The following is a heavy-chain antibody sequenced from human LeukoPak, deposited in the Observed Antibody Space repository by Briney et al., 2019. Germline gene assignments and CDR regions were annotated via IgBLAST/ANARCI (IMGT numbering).Heavy chain of an antibody. V-gene: IGHV3-11*01. J-gene: IGHJ4*02. CDR1: GFTLSDYY. Sequence: PGGSLRLSCAASGFTLSDYYMSWIRQAPGEGLECISYISSSGSTLFYADSVKGRFTISRDNAKNSLFLQMSSLRAEDTAVYYCARRRDYFDYWGQGTLVTVSS. CDR2: ISSSGSTL. CDR3: ARRRDYFDY.